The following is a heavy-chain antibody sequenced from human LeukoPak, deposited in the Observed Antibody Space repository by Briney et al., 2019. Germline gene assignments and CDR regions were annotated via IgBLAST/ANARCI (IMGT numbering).Heavy chain of an antibody. CDR3: ARATYSSSWYDYYYSMDV. CDR2: ISSSSSTI. V-gene: IGHV3-48*04. Sequence: GGSLRLSCAASGFTFSSYSMNWVRQAPGKGLEWVSYISSSSSTIYYADSVKGRFTISRDNAKNSLYLQMNSLRAEDTAVYYCARATYSSSWYDYYYSMDVWGQGTTVTVSS. CDR1: GFTFSSYS. J-gene: IGHJ6*02. D-gene: IGHD6-13*01.